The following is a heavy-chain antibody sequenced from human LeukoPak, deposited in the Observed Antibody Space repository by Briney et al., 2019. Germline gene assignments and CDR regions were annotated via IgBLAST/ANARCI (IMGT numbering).Heavy chain of an antibody. CDR1: GFIFSNYG. CDR2: IRYDGNNK. J-gene: IGHJ4*02. D-gene: IGHD2-2*01. V-gene: IGHV3-30*02. CDR3: ARDARSHCGTDACYGPYFDY. Sequence: GGSLRLSCAASGFIFSNYGMHWVRQAPGKGLEWVAFIRYDGNNKVYRDSVKGRFTISRDNSRNSLYLQMNDLRAEDTGVYFCARDARSHCGTDACYGPYFDYWGQGSLVTVSS.